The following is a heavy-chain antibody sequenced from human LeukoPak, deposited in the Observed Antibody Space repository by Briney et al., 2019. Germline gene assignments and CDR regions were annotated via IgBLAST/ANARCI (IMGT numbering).Heavy chain of an antibody. J-gene: IGHJ3*02. CDR1: GFTFSSDS. CDR3: ARDQSVFWSGYYSHAVDI. D-gene: IGHD3-3*01. CDR2: ISSSSSYI. Sequence: GRPQRLFCAASGFTFSSDSMNWVRQAPGNGLEWVSSISSSSSYIYYADSVKGRFTISRDNAKNSLYLQMNSLRAEDTAVYYCARDQSVFWSGYYSHAVDIWGQGTMVTVSS. V-gene: IGHV3-21*01.